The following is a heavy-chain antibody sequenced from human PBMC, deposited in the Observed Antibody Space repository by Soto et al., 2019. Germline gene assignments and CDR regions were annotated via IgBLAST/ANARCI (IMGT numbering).Heavy chain of an antibody. CDR1: GFTFTTSS. D-gene: IGHD5-18*01. Sequence: EVQVLESGGELVQPGGSLRLSCAVSGFTFTTSSINWVRQAPGKGLEWVSSISGNGYTTYYADSVTGRFTISTDNSKSTVFLQMNSLRVEDTALYYCAKGVEHSTADAYETRGQGTMVIVSS. CDR3: AKGVEHSTADAYET. J-gene: IGHJ3*02. V-gene: IGHV3-23*01. CDR2: ISGNGYTT.